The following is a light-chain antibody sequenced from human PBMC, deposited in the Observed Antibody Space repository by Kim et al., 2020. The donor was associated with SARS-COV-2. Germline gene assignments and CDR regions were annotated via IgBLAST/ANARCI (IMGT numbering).Light chain of an antibody. CDR1: NANIGSKY. CDR3: GTWDNSLSAGV. Sequence: QSVLTQPPSVSAAPGQKVTISCSGTNANIGSKYVSWYQQVPGTAPKLLIYGNSMRPSGIPDRFSGSKSGTSATLGISGLQTGDEADYYCGTWDNSLSAGVFGGGTKLTVL. CDR2: GNS. J-gene: IGLJ3*02. V-gene: IGLV1-51*01.